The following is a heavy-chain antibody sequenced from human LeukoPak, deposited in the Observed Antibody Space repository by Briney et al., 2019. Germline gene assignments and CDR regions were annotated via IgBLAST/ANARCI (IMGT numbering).Heavy chain of an antibody. Sequence: SVKVSCKASGGTFSSYAISWVRQAPGQGLEWMGGIIPIFGTANYAQKFQGRVTITADESTSTAYMELSSLRSEDTAVYYCARTPDSSGYYMYYFDYWGQGTLVTVAS. V-gene: IGHV1-69*01. CDR3: ARTPDSSGYYMYYFDY. CDR1: GGTFSSYA. D-gene: IGHD3-22*01. CDR2: IIPIFGTA. J-gene: IGHJ4*02.